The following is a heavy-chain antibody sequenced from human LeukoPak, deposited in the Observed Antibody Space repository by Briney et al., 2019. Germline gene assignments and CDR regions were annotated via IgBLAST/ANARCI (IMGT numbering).Heavy chain of an antibody. CDR2: ISGGGATT. J-gene: IGHJ4*02. Sequence: GGSLRLSCAASGFTFSSYAMSWDRQAPGKGLEWVSDISGGGATTFYADSVKGRFTISRDNSKNTLYLQLGSLRAEDTAVYYCAKSTGYSTTGRDFDSWGRGTLVTVSS. V-gene: IGHV3-23*01. CDR3: AKSTGYSTTGRDFDS. CDR1: GFTFSSYA. D-gene: IGHD6-13*01.